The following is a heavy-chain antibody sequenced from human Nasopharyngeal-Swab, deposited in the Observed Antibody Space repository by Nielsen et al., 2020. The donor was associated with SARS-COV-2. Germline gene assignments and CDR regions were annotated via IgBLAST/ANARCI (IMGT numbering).Heavy chain of an antibody. D-gene: IGHD2-15*01. V-gene: IGHV1-3*01. CDR3: ARDTGDCSGGSCYPGRFDP. CDR2: INAGNGNT. Sequence: WVRQAPGQRLEWMGWINAGNGNTKYSQKFQGRVTITRDTSASTAHMELSSLRSEDTAVYYCARDTGDCSGGSCYPGRFDPWGQGTLVTVSS. J-gene: IGHJ5*02.